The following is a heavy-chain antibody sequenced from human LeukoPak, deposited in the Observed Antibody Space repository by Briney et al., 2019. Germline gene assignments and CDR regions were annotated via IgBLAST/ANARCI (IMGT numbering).Heavy chain of an antibody. Sequence: GVSLRLSCAASGFTFSSYWMSWVRQAPGKGLEWVANIKQDGSEEVYVDSVKGRFTISRDNAKNSLFLQMNTLRAEDTAVYYCARDPYSSTWSYGMDVWGQGTTVTASS. J-gene: IGHJ6*02. CDR3: ARDPYSSTWSYGMDV. CDR2: IKQDGSEE. D-gene: IGHD6-6*01. V-gene: IGHV3-7*05. CDR1: GFTFSSYW.